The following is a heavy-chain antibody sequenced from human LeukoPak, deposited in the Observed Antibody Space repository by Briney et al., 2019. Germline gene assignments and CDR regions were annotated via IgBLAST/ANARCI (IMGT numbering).Heavy chain of an antibody. J-gene: IGHJ6*02. D-gene: IGHD3-3*01. Sequence: PSQTLSLTCTVSGGSISSGGYYWSWIRQHPGKGLEWIGYIYYSGSTYYNPSLKSRVTISVDTSKNQFSLKLSSATAADTAVYYCARGYDFWSGSSYGMDVWGQGTTVTVSS. CDR1: GGSISSGGYY. CDR2: IYYSGST. CDR3: ARGYDFWSGSSYGMDV. V-gene: IGHV4-31*03.